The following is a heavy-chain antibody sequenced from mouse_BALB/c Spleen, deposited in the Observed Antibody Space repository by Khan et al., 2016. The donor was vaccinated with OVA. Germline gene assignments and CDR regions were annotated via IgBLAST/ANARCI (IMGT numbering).Heavy chain of an antibody. V-gene: IGHV2-9*02. CDR3: ARSKYLARY. CDR2: IWAGGST. J-gene: IGHJ2*01. Sequence: QVQLKESGPGLVVPSQSLSITCTVYGYSLTRYGVHWVRQPPGKGLEWLGLIWAGGSTNSKWALMSRLSISIDNSKSLVFLIMTSLQTDDTALYYCARSKYLARYWGQGTTLTVSS. D-gene: IGHD3-3*01. CDR1: GYSLTRYG.